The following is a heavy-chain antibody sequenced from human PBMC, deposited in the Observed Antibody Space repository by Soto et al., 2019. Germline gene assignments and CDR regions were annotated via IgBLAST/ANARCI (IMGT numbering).Heavy chain of an antibody. J-gene: IGHJ6*02. CDR2: IERDDDDK. CDR1: GFSLTSPGMC. CDR3: ARSIRGPRRFNGMDV. Sequence: SGPTLVNPTETLTLTCTFSGFSLTSPGMCVSWIRQPPGKALEWLALIERDDDDKYYSTSLKTRLTISKDTRKNQVVLTMANMDPADTGTYYCARSIRGPRRFNGMDVWGQGTTVTVSS. V-gene: IGHV2-70*13. D-gene: IGHD1-20*01.